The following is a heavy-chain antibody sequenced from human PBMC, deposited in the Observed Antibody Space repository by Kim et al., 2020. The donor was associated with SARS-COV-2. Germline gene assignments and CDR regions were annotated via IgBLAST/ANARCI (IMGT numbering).Heavy chain of an antibody. V-gene: IGHV7-4-1*02. J-gene: IGHJ4*02. Sequence: ASVKVSCRSSGYDFTAYAINWVRQAPGQGLEWRGWINTNTGNPAYAQGFTGQFVFSLDSSVSTTYLQIINLKADDTAVYYCARNRYGGNFPFDYWGRGTLVTVSS. D-gene: IGHD2-21*02. CDR2: INTNTGNP. CDR3: ARNRYGGNFPFDY. CDR1: GYDFTAYA.